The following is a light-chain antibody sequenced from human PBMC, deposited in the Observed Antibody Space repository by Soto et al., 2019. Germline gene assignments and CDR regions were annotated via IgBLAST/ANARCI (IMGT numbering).Light chain of an antibody. CDR3: QQYNSFPRT. V-gene: IGKV1-5*01. Sequence: DIQRTQSPATLSLGLVDIATITCRASQSISDWLAWYQQKPGKAPKLLIYDASSLEVRVPSRFSGSGSGTDFTLTISSLQPDDFATYYCQQYNSFPRTFGQGTKVDIK. CDR1: QSISDW. CDR2: DAS. J-gene: IGKJ1*01.